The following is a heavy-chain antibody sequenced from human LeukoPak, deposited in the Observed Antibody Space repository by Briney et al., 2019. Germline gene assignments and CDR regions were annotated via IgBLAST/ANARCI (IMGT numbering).Heavy chain of an antibody. CDR2: FDPEDGET. J-gene: IGHJ4*02. V-gene: IGHV1-24*01. CDR3: ARDMGDYYDSSGYYDSFDY. Sequence: ASVKVSCKVSGYTLTELSMHWVRQAPGKGLEWMGGFDPEDGETIYAQKFQGRVTITADESTSTAYMELSSLRSEDTAVYYCARDMGDYYDSSGYYDSFDYWGQGTLVTVSS. D-gene: IGHD3-22*01. CDR1: GYTLTELS.